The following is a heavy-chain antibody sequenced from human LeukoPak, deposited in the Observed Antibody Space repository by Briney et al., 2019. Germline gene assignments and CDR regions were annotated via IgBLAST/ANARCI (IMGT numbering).Heavy chain of an antibody. J-gene: IGHJ5*02. CDR1: GYTFTGYY. D-gene: IGHD2-2*02. CDR2: INPNSGGT. CDR3: ARDRTAAITNWFDP. Sequence: ASVKVSCKASGYTFTGYYMHWVRQAPGQGLEWMGWINPNSGGTNYAQKFQGRVTMTRDTSISTAYMELSRLRSGDTAVYYCARDRTAAITNWFDPWGQGTLVTVSS. V-gene: IGHV1-2*02.